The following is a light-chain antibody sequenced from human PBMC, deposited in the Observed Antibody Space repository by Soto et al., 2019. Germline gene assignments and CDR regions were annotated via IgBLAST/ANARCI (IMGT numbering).Light chain of an antibody. CDR1: SSDVGGYNY. J-gene: IGLJ3*02. CDR2: EVS. V-gene: IGLV2-14*01. Sequence: QSVLTQPAPVSGSPGQSITISCTGTSSDVGGYNYVSWYQRHPGRAPKLIIYEVSNRPSGVSNRFSGSQSGNTASLTISGLQPEDEADYYCSSYTSSTTQVFGGGTKVTVL. CDR3: SSYTSSTTQV.